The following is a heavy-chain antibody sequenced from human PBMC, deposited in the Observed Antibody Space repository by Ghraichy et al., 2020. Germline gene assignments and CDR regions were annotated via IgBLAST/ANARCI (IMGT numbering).Heavy chain of an antibody. CDR1: GFTFSESA. V-gene: IGHV3-73*01. D-gene: IGHD4-23*01. Sequence: GSLNISCAASGFTFSESAIHWVRHASGAGLEWVGRIRSKGKNFTTSYGASAEGRFTISRDDSKNMSYLQMNSLRTEDTALYYCTRRGSSRDRWHRSSPPHFSDSWGQGTLVIVSS. CDR2: IRSKGKNFTT. J-gene: IGHJ4*02. CDR3: TRRGSSRDRWHRSSPPHFSDS.